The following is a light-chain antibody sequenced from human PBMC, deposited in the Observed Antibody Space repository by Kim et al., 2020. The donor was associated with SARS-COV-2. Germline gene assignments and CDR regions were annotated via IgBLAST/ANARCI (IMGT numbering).Light chain of an antibody. CDR1: SSDVGGYNY. V-gene: IGLV2-11*01. J-gene: IGLJ3*02. CDR2: DVS. Sequence: QSALTQPRSVSGSPGQAVTISCTGTSSDVGGYNYVSWYQQLPGKAPKLMIYDVSERPSGVPDRFSGSKSGNTASLTVSGLQAEDEADYYCCSYAHKDLWVCGGGTQLTVL. CDR3: CSYAHKDLWV.